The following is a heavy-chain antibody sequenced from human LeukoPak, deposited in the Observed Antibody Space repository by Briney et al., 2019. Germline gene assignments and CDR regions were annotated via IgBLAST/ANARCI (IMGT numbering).Heavy chain of an antibody. V-gene: IGHV1-69*05. J-gene: IGHJ3*02. D-gene: IGHD2-15*01. CDR2: IIPIFGTA. Sequence: SVKVSCKASGGTFSSYAISWVRQAPGQGLEWMGGIIPIFGTANYAQKFQGRVTITTDESTSTAYMELSSLRSEDTAVYYCARDRIIVSSRVSDAFDIWGQGTMVTVSP. CDR1: GGTFSSYA. CDR3: ARDRIIVSSRVSDAFDI.